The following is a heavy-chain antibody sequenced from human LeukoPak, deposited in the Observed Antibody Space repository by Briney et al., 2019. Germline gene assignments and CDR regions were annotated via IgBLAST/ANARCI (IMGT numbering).Heavy chain of an antibody. Sequence: SEPLSLTCSVSGGSITKNGYYWGWIRQSPETGLEWIGSMHYSGSTYYNPSLNSRVTISVDTSKNQFSLKLSSVTAADTAVYYCARGLLRYFEYGMDVWGQGTTVTVSS. D-gene: IGHD3-9*01. V-gene: IGHV4-39*07. CDR2: MHYSGST. J-gene: IGHJ6*02. CDR1: GGSITKNGYY. CDR3: ARGLLRYFEYGMDV.